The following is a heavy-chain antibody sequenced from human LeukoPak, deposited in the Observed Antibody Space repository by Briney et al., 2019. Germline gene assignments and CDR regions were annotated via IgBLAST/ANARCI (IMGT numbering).Heavy chain of an antibody. CDR2: IYYSGST. J-gene: IGHJ4*02. V-gene: IGHV4-59*12. Sequence: ASETLSLTCTVSGDSIGSYFWSWIRQSPGKGLEWIGHIYYSGSTNYNPSLKSRVAISVDTSRNQFSLKLSSVTAADTAVYYCARRRADIIAVAGVDYWGQGTLVTVSS. CDR1: GDSIGSYF. D-gene: IGHD6-19*01. CDR3: ARRRADIIAVAGVDY.